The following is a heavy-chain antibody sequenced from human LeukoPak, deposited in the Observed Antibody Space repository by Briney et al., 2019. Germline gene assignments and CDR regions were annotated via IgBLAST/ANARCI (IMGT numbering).Heavy chain of an antibody. Sequence: PSETLSFTCTVSACSISSSSYDWDWIRQPPGKGLEWIASIYYSGSTYYNRFLMSRVTISVDTSKNQCSLKLSAVTAADTAVYDCARGAVARTGTFDYWGQGTLVTVSS. V-gene: IGHV4-39*01. D-gene: IGHD6-19*01. CDR2: IYYSGST. CDR3: ARGAVARTGTFDY. J-gene: IGHJ4*02. CDR1: ACSISSSSYD.